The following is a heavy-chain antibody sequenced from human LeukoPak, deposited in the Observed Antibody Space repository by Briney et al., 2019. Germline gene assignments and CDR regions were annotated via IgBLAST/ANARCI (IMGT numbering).Heavy chain of an antibody. CDR1: GGSFSGYY. Sequence: SETLSLTCAVYGGSFSGYYRSWIRQPPGKGLEWIGEINHSGSTNYNPSLKSRVTISVDTSKNQFSLKLSSVTAADTAVYYCARGGYSYGYVYWGQGTLVTVSS. CDR3: ARGGYSYGYVY. CDR2: INHSGST. J-gene: IGHJ4*02. V-gene: IGHV4-34*01. D-gene: IGHD5-18*01.